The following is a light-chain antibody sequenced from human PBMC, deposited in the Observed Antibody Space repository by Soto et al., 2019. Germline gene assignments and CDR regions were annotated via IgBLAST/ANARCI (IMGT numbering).Light chain of an antibody. Sequence: QSVLTQPASVSGSPGQSITISCTGTSSDVGGYNFVSWYQQHPGKAPKLMIFKVSNRPSGVSNRFSGSKSGNTASLTISGLQAEDEADYYCSSYTVSSTRVFGGGTKVTVL. CDR2: KVS. V-gene: IGLV2-14*01. CDR1: SSDVGGYNF. J-gene: IGLJ3*02. CDR3: SSYTVSSTRV.